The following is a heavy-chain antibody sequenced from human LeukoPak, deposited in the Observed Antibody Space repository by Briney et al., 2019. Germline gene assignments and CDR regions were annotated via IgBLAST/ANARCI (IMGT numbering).Heavy chain of an antibody. Sequence: GRSLRLSCAASGFTFSSYAMHWVRQAPGKGLEWVAVISYDGSNKYYADSVKGRFTISRDNSKNTLYLQMNSLRAEDTAVYYCARDQHLAGTSSYWGQGTLVTVSS. CDR2: ISYDGSNK. D-gene: IGHD6-13*01. J-gene: IGHJ4*02. CDR3: ARDQHLAGTSSY. V-gene: IGHV3-30*01. CDR1: GFTFSSYA.